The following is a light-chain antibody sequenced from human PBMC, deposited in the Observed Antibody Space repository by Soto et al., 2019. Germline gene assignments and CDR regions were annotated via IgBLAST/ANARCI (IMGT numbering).Light chain of an antibody. CDR1: QSVTSN. V-gene: IGKV3-15*01. CDR2: GAS. CDR3: QQYQHWPVT. J-gene: IGKJ4*01. Sequence: EIVMTQSPATLSVSPGARGTLSCRASQSVTSNLAWYQYTPGQSPRLLISGASSGATGLPSRFSGSGFGTDFTLTINSLQSKDAAVYYCQQYQHWPVTVGGGTKLDSK.